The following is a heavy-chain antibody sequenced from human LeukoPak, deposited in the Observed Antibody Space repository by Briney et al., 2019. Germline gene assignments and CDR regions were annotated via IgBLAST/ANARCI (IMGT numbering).Heavy chain of an antibody. CDR3: AREGGIVATTAFDY. CDR1: GYTFTRYG. D-gene: IGHD5-12*01. J-gene: IGHJ4*02. CDR2: ISAYNGNT. Sequence: ASVKVSCKASGYTFTRYGISWVRQAPRQGLEWMGWISAYNGNTNYAQRLQGRVTVTTDTSTSTAYMELRSLTSDDTAIYYCAREGGIVATTAFDYWGQGTLVTVSS. V-gene: IGHV1-18*01.